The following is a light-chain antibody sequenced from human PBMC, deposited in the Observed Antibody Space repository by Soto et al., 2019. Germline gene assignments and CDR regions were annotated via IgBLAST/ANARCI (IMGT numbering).Light chain of an antibody. Sequence: DIVMTQSPDSLAVSLGERAIINCKSSQSVLYSSNNKNYLAWYQQKPGQPPKLLIYWASTRESGVPDRFSGSGSGTDFTLTISSLQAEDVAVYYCQQYYSTPPRLTFGGGTKVEIK. CDR2: WAS. CDR3: QQYYSTPPRLT. V-gene: IGKV4-1*01. CDR1: QSVLYSSNNKNY. J-gene: IGKJ4*01.